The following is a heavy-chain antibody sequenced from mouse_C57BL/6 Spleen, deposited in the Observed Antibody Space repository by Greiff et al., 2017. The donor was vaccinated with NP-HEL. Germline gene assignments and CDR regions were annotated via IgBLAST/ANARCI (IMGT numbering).Heavy chain of an antibody. CDR1: GYTFTSYG. D-gene: IGHD1-1*01. CDR2: IYPRSGNT. CDR3: ARRPTVVAYYYAMDY. V-gene: IGHV1-81*01. Sequence: QVQLQQSGAELARPGASVKLSCKASGYTFTSYGISWVKQRTGQGLEWIGEIYPRSGNTYYNEKFKGKATLTADKSSSTAYMELRSLTSEDSAVYFCARRPTVVAYYYAMDYWGQGTSVTVSS. J-gene: IGHJ4*01.